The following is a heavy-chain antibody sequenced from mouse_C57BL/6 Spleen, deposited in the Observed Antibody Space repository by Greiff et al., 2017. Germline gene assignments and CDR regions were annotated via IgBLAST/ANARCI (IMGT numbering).Heavy chain of an antibody. CDR3: TTAAHYYGSSAWFAY. V-gene: IGHV14-4*01. J-gene: IGHJ3*01. Sequence: EVQLQESGAELVRPGASVKLSCTASGFNIKDDYMHWVKQRPEQGLEWIGWIDPENGDTEYASKFQGKATITADTSSNTAYLQLSSLTSEDTAVYYCTTAAHYYGSSAWFAYWGQGTLVTVSA. CDR1: GFNIKDDY. D-gene: IGHD1-1*01. CDR2: IDPENGDT.